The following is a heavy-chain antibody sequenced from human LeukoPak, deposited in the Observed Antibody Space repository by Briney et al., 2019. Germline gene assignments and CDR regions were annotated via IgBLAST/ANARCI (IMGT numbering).Heavy chain of an antibody. J-gene: IGHJ4*02. CDR2: IRYDGSNK. CDR3: AKDLSVVAAAVDY. V-gene: IGHV3-30*02. D-gene: IGHD2-15*01. Sequence: GGSLRLSCAASGFTFSSYGMHWVRQAPGKGLEWVALIRYDGSNKYYADSVKGRFTISRDNSKNTLYLQMNSLRAEDTAVYYCAKDLSVVAAAVDYWGQGTLVTVSS. CDR1: GFTFSSYG.